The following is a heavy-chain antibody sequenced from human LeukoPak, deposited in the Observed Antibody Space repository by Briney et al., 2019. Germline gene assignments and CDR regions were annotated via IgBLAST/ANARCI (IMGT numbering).Heavy chain of an antibody. J-gene: IGHJ4*02. V-gene: IGHV3-30*18. CDR3: AKVGGVVPAAPHYFDY. CDR2: ISYDGSNK. D-gene: IGHD2-2*01. Sequence: PGGSLRLSCAASGFGFSIYGMHWVRQAPGKGLEWVAVISYDGSNKYYADSVKGRFTISRDNSKNTLYLQMNSLRAEDTAVYYCAKVGGVVPAAPHYFDYWGQGTLVTVSS. CDR1: GFGFSIYG.